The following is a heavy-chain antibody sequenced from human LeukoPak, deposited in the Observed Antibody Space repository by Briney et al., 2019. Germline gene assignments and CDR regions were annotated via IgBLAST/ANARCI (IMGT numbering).Heavy chain of an antibody. Sequence: PGGSLRLSCAASGFTVSSNYMSWVRQAPGKGLEWVSVIYSGGSTYYADSVKGRFTISRDNSKNTLYLQMNGLRAEDTAVYYCARVGSGYSYGHPGYWGQGTLVTVSS. CDR1: GFTVSSNY. CDR2: IYSGGST. D-gene: IGHD5-18*01. CDR3: ARVGSGYSYGHPGY. V-gene: IGHV3-53*01. J-gene: IGHJ4*02.